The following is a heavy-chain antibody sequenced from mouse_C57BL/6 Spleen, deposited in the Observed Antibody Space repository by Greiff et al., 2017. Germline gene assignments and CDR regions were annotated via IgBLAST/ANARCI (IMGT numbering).Heavy chain of an antibody. CDR3: VRLNRGLYYDCDGGYFDV. CDR1: GFSFNTYA. Sequence: EVHLVESGGGLVQPKGSLKFSCAASGFSFNTYAMNWVRQAPGKGLEWVARIRSKSNNYATYYADTVKDRFTISRDDSASMLYRQMNNWKTEDTAMYYCVRLNRGLYYDCDGGYFDVWGTGTTVTVSS. V-gene: IGHV10-1*01. CDR2: IRSKSNNYAT. J-gene: IGHJ1*03. D-gene: IGHD2-4*01.